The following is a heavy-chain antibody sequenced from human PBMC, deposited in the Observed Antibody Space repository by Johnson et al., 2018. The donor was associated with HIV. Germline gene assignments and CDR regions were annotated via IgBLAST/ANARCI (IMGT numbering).Heavy chain of an antibody. Sequence: VQLVESGGGLVQPGGSLRLSCAASGFTVSSNYMSWVRQAPGKGLEWVSVIYSGGSIYYADSVKGRFSISRDNSKNTLYLQMNSLRAEDTAVYYCARAGIAARPPTRPPDAFDIWGQGTMVTVSS. CDR3: ARAGIAARPPTRPPDAFDI. V-gene: IGHV3-66*01. CDR1: GFTVSSNY. D-gene: IGHD6-6*01. J-gene: IGHJ3*02. CDR2: IYSGGSI.